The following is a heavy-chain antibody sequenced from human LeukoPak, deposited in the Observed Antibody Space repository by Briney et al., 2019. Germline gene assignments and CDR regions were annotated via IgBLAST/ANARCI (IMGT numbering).Heavy chain of an antibody. V-gene: IGHV4-59*08. CDR3: ARLQYTGNYYPDY. Sequence: SETLSLTCTVSGGSISSSYWSWIRQPPGKGLEWIAYIYGSGSTNYNPSLKSRVAISVETSKNLFSLNLSSVTAAVTAMYYCARLQYTGNYYPDYWGQGILVTVSS. CDR1: GGSISSSY. J-gene: IGHJ4*02. D-gene: IGHD1-26*01. CDR2: IYGSGST.